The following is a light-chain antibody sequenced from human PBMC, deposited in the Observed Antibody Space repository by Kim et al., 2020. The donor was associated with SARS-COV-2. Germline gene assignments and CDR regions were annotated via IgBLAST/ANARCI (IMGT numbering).Light chain of an antibody. Sequence: GQSVTIPCTGTSSDVGSYDRVSWYKQSPGAAPKLMVYEVSYRPSGGADRLSGSKSGNTAYLTISGLQAEDEADYYCSSYTSTSLYVFGTGTKVTVL. J-gene: IGLJ1*01. V-gene: IGLV2-18*02. CDR1: SSDVGSYDR. CDR3: SSYTSTSLYV. CDR2: EVS.